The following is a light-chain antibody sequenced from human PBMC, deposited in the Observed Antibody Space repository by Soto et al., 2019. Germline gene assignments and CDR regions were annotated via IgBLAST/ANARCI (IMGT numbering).Light chain of an antibody. J-gene: IGLJ2*01. CDR3: QSYDFSLSGVV. V-gene: IGLV1-40*01. CDR1: SSNIGAGFD. CDR2: GNN. Sequence: QSVLTQSPSVSGAPGQRVTISCTGSSSNIGAGFDVHWYQQLPGTAPKLLIYGNNNRPSGVPDRFSGSKSGTSASLAITGLQAEDEAEYYCQSYDFSLSGVVFGGGTKLTVL.